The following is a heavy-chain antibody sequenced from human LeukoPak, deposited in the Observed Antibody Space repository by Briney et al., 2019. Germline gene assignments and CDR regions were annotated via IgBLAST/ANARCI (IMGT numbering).Heavy chain of an antibody. Sequence: SETLSLTCTVSGDSFSSSSYYWGWIRQPPGKGLEWIGSIYYSGTTYYNPSLKNRVTISVDTSKNQFSLNLSSVTAADTAVYYCARQDRGPGCSSTSCYPPWFDPWGQGTLVTASS. CDR3: ARQDRGPGCSSTSCYPPWFDP. CDR1: GDSFSSSSYY. V-gene: IGHV4-39*01. CDR2: IYYSGTT. J-gene: IGHJ5*02. D-gene: IGHD2-2*01.